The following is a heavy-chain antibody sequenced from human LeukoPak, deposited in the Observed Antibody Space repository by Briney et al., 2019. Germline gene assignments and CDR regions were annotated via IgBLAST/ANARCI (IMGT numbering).Heavy chain of an antibody. CDR2: INSDGSGT. D-gene: IGHD2-8*01. J-gene: IGHJ3*02. V-gene: IGHV3-74*01. CDR3: ARDRLTNDAFDI. CDR1: GFTFNSYW. Sequence: PGGSLRLSCAASGFTFNSYWMHWVRQAPGKGLVWVSRINSDGSGTSDADFVKGRFTISRDNSKNTLYLQMNSLTAEDTAMYYCARDRLTNDAFDIWGQGTMVTVSS.